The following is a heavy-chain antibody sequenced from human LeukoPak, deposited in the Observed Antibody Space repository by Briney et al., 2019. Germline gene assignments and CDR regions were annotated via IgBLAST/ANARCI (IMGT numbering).Heavy chain of an antibody. J-gene: IGHJ5*02. Sequence: PSETLSLTCTVSGGSISSYYWSWIRQPPGKGLEWIGYIYHSGSTKYNPSLESRVTISVDTSKNQFSLRLKSVTAADTAVYYCARGYRSINSCYYVSWGQGTLVTVSS. CDR2: IYHSGST. D-gene: IGHD2-2*01. CDR1: GGSISSYY. CDR3: ARGYRSINSCYYVS. V-gene: IGHV4-59*01.